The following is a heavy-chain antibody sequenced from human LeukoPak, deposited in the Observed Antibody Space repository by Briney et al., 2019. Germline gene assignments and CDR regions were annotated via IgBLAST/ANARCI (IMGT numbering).Heavy chain of an antibody. CDR2: ISSSSSYI. Sequence: GGSLGLSCAASRFTFSTYSMNWVRQAPGKGLEWVSSISSSSSYIYYADSVKGRFTISRDNAKNSLYLQMNSLRAEDTAVYYCARTPYSSSWGLDYWGQGTLVTVSS. V-gene: IGHV3-21*01. D-gene: IGHD6-13*01. CDR3: ARTPYSSSWGLDY. CDR1: RFTFSTYS. J-gene: IGHJ4*02.